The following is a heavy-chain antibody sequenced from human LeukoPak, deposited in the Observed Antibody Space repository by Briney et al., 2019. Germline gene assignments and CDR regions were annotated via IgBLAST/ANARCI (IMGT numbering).Heavy chain of an antibody. D-gene: IGHD3-22*01. CDR3: ARMHYYYDRSYSTLDY. J-gene: IGHJ4*02. Sequence: ASVRASCKASGYTFTTYYIHWVRQAPGQGLELMGRINPNSGGTIYAQKFQGRVTMTTDRSITTAYMELSSLRSDDTAFYYCARMHYYYDRSYSTLDYWGQGTLVTVSS. CDR1: GYTFTTYY. V-gene: IGHV1-2*06. CDR2: INPNSGGT.